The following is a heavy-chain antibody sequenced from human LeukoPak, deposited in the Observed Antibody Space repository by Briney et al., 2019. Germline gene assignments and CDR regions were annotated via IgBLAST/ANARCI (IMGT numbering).Heavy chain of an antibody. CDR3: ASLPNSGYEREAFDY. V-gene: IGHV1-2*02. D-gene: IGHD5-12*01. CDR1: GYTFTGYY. CDR2: INPNSGGT. Sequence: ASVKVSCKASGYTFTGYYMHWVRQAPGQGLEWMGWINPNSGGTNYAQKFQGRVTMTRDTSISTAYMELSRLRSDDTAVYYCASLPNSGYEREAFDYWGQGTLVTVS. J-gene: IGHJ4*02.